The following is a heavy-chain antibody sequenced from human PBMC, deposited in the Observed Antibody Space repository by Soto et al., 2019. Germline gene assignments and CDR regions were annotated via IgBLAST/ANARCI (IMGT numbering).Heavy chain of an antibody. Sequence: QVQLQESGPGLVKPSETLSLTCTVSGGSISSYYWSWIRQPPGKGLEWIGYIYYSGSTNYNPSLKSRVTLSVDTSKNQFSLKLSSVTAADTAVYYCARDGYTVTPNYYYGMDVWGQGTTVTVSS. D-gene: IGHD4-4*01. J-gene: IGHJ6*02. CDR3: ARDGYTVTPNYYYGMDV. V-gene: IGHV4-59*01. CDR2: IYYSGST. CDR1: GGSISSYY.